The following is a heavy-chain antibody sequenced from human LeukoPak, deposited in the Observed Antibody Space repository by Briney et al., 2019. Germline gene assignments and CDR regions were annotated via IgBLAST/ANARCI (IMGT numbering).Heavy chain of an antibody. J-gene: IGHJ4*02. D-gene: IGHD1-26*01. CDR1: GFTFSSCA. CDR2: ISASGGHT. CDR3: AKYSGDYFGDY. V-gene: IGHV3-23*01. Sequence: LGGSLRLSCAASGFTFSSCAMSWVRQAPGKGLEWVSGISASGGHTFYADSVKGRFSISRDNSKNTLYLQMNSLRVEDTAIYYCAKYSGDYFGDYWGQGNLVTVSS.